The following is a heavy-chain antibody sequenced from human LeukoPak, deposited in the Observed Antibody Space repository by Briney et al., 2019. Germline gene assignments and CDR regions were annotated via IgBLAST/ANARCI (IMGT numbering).Heavy chain of an antibody. Sequence: PGGTLRLSCAVSGFTFSSYEMNWVRQAPGKGLEWVSYISSSGSTIYYADSVKGRFTISRDNAKNSLYLQMNSLRAEDTAVYYCARDGGMDGDYVATWYFDLWGRGTLVTVSS. V-gene: IGHV3-48*03. CDR3: ARDGGMDGDYVATWYFDL. CDR2: ISSSGSTI. D-gene: IGHD4-17*01. CDR1: GFTFSSYE. J-gene: IGHJ2*01.